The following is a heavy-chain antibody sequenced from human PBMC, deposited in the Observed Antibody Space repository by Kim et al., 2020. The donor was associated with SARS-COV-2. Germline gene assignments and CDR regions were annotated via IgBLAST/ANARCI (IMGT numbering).Heavy chain of an antibody. CDR3: TTGTTVIDYYYYYYMDV. J-gene: IGHJ6*03. Sequence: VKGRFTVSRDDSKNTLYLQMNSLKTEDTAVYYCTTGTTVIDYYYYYYMDVWGKGTTVTVSS. D-gene: IGHD4-17*01. V-gene: IGHV3-15*01.